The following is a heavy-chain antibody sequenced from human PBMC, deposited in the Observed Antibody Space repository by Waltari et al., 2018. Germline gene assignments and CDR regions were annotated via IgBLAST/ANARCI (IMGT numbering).Heavy chain of an antibody. J-gene: IGHJ4*02. Sequence: EAQLLESGGGLAQPGGSLRLSWAAYGFSISRQVRNWVRKPPGKGLEWVAAITSSDGSTYYAGSVQGRFRLSRDTSTNTLHLQMNSLRAEDTAVYYCAKDLGVAAPGRPVFWGQGAQVTVSS. CDR2: ITSSDGST. D-gene: IGHD6-13*01. CDR1: GFSISRQV. CDR3: AKDLGVAAPGRPVF. V-gene: IGHV3-23*01.